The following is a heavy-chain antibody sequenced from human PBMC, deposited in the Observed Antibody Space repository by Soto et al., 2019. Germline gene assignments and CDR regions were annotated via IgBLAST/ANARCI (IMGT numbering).Heavy chain of an antibody. D-gene: IGHD4-17*01. V-gene: IGHV3-30*04. Sequence: VQLVESGGGVFQPGRSLTLSCVASGFTFTDHAMHWVRQAPGKGLEWVALISYDGNNKQYTDSVKGRSSISRDNSKDTLFLQLSSLRLEDTAVYYCARTTAIFGLDVWGQGTTVTVSS. CDR3: ARTTAIFGLDV. J-gene: IGHJ6*02. CDR2: ISYDGNNK. CDR1: GFTFTDHA.